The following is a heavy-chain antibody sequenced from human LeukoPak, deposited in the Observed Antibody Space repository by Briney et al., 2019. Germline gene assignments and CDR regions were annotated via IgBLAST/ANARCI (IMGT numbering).Heavy chain of an antibody. CDR1: GYSSSTYW. Sequence: GESLKISCKGSGYSSSTYWIGWVRQMPGKGLECMGIIYPGDSDTRYSPSFQGQVTISADKSISTAYLQWSSLKASDAAMYYCARLGRSGTYYEFDYWGQGTLATVSS. CDR2: IYPGDSDT. V-gene: IGHV5-51*01. CDR3: ARLGRSGTYYEFDY. J-gene: IGHJ4*02. D-gene: IGHD3-10*01.